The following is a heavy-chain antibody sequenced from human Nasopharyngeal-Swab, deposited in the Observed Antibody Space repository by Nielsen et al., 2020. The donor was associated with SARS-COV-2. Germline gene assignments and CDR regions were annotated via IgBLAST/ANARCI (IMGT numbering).Heavy chain of an antibody. CDR3: AKDGTPDYDFWSTYYRDSYNYYMDV. Sequence: WIRQPPGKGLEWVSSISSSSSYIYYADSVKGRFTISRDNAKNSLYLQMNSLRAEDTALYYCAKDGTPDYDFWSTYYRDSYNYYMDVWGKGTTVTVSS. D-gene: IGHD3-3*01. CDR2: ISSSSSYI. J-gene: IGHJ6*03. V-gene: IGHV3-21*04.